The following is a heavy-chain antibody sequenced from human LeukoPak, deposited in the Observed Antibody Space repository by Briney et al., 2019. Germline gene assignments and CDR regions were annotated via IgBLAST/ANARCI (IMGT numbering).Heavy chain of an antibody. CDR3: ARSRSGYDLAGPFDY. D-gene: IGHD5-12*01. CDR1: GGTFSSYA. V-gene: IGHV1-69*13. CDR2: IIPIFGTA. Sequence: GASVKVSCKASGGTFSSYAISWVRQALGQGLEWMGGIIPIFGTANYAQKFQGRVTITADESTSTAYMELSSLRSEDTAVYYCARSRSGYDLAGPFDYWGQGTLVTVSS. J-gene: IGHJ4*02.